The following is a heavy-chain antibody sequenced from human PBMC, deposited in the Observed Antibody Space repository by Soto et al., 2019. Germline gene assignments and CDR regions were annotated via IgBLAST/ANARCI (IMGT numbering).Heavy chain of an antibody. J-gene: IGHJ6*02. CDR2: IIPIVGTA. V-gene: IGHV1-69*06. D-gene: IGHD2-15*01. CDR1: GGTFSNYA. CDR3: ARGGVVAAIPYYHYGMDV. Sequence: QVQLVQSGAEVKKPGSSVKVSCKASGGTFSNYAISWVRQAPGQGLEWVGAIIPIVGTANYAEKFQGRVTITADKATSTAHMELRSLRSEDTAVYYCARGGVVAAIPYYHYGMDVWGQGTTVTV.